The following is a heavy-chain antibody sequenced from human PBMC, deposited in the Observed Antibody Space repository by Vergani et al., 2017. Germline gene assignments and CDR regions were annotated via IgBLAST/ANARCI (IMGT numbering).Heavy chain of an antibody. V-gene: IGHV1-69*11. D-gene: IGHD2-2*01. Sequence: QVQLVQSGAEVKKPGSSVKVSCKASGGTFSSYAISWVRQAPGQGLEWMGRIIPILGTANYAQKFQGRVTITADESTRTAYMELSSLRSEDTAVYYCARDSPTYCSSTSCYLSGWFDPWGQGTLVTVSS. CDR2: IIPILGTA. CDR3: ARDSPTYCSSTSCYLSGWFDP. J-gene: IGHJ5*02. CDR1: GGTFSSYA.